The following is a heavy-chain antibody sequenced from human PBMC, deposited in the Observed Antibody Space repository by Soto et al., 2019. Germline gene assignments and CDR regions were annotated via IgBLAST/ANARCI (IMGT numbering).Heavy chain of an antibody. CDR3: GGSGSLGAFDI. D-gene: IGHD3-10*01. Sequence: QVQLQESGPGLVKPSQTLSLTCTVSGSSINSGAYYWTWIRQHPGKGLEWIGYIYFSGNTYYNPSLESRVTISVDTSKSQLSLKLSSVTAAYTAVYDCGGSGSLGAFDIWGQGTMVTVSS. V-gene: IGHV4-31*03. J-gene: IGHJ3*02. CDR1: GSSINSGAYY. CDR2: IYFSGNT.